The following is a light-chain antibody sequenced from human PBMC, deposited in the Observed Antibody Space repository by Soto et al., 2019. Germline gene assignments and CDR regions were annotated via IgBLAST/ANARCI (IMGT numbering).Light chain of an antibody. V-gene: IGKV1-39*01. CDR1: QSISSY. Sequence: DIQMTQKPSSLSASVGDRVTITCRASQSISSYLNWYQQKPGKAPKLLIYAASSLQSGVPSRFSGSGSGTDFTLTISSLQPEDFATYYCQQSYRTPTFGQGTRLEIK. CDR3: QQSYRTPT. CDR2: AAS. J-gene: IGKJ5*01.